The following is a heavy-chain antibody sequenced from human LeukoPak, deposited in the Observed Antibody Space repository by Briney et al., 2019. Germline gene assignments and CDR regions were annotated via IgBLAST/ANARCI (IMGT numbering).Heavy chain of an antibody. D-gene: IGHD4-11*01. J-gene: IGHJ4*02. V-gene: IGHV4-39*07. Sequence: PSETLSLTCTVSGGSLRSGTYYWGWIRQPPGKGLEWVGSVHYSGFTYYNPPLESRVTISVDTSKNQFFLRLSSVPAADTAVYYCASLPSSNYFDLXXQGTLVTVSS. CDR2: VHYSGFT. CDR3: ASLPSSNYFDL. CDR1: GGSLRSGTYY.